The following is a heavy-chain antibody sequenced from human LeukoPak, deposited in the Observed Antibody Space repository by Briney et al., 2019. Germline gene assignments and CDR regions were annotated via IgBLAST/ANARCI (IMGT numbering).Heavy chain of an antibody. V-gene: IGHV4-34*01. CDR2: INHSGST. CDR3: ARGGRTTVMNY. CDR1: GGSFSGYY. D-gene: IGHD4-11*01. J-gene: IGHJ4*02. Sequence: LETLSLTCAVYGGSFSGYYWSWIRQPPGKGLEWIGEINHSGSTNYNPSLKSRVTISVDTSKNQFSLKLSSVTAADTAVYYCARGGRTTVMNYWGQGTLVTVSS.